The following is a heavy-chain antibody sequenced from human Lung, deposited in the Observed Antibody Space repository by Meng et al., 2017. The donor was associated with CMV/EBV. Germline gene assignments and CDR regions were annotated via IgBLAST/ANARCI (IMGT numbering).Heavy chain of an antibody. Sequence: GETLKISCVASGFNVSSNFISWVRQAPGKGLEWVSIIYSGGSTFYADSVRGRFTISRDISKNTVFLQMNSLRAEDTAMYYCARFDHWGQGNLVNGAS. CDR2: IYSGGST. V-gene: IGHV3-53*01. J-gene: IGHJ4*02. CDR3: ARFDH. CDR1: GFNVSSNF.